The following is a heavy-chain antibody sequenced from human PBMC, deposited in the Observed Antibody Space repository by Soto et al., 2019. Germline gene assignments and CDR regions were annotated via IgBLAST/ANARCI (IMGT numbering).Heavy chain of an antibody. J-gene: IGHJ5*02. Sequence: GGSLRLSCAASGFTFSNYWMSWVRQAPGKGLEWVANMKKDGSQKYYVDSVKGRFTISRDNARNSLYLQMNSLRVEDTAVYYCERDWLDAWGQGTLVTVSS. V-gene: IGHV3-7*01. CDR2: MKKDGSQK. CDR3: ERDWLDA. CDR1: GFTFSNYW.